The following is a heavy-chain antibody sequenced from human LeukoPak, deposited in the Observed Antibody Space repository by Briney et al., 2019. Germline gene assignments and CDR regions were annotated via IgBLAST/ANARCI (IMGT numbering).Heavy chain of an antibody. V-gene: IGHV3-23*01. CDR1: GFTFSSYA. CDR3: AKDSSGSDSHY. CDR2: ISGSGGST. J-gene: IGHJ4*02. Sequence: GGSLILSCSASGFTFSSYAMSWVRQAPGKGVEWVSAISGSGGSTYYADSVKGRFTISRDNSKNTLYLQMNSLRAEDTAVYYCAKDSSGSDSHYWGQGTLVIVSS. D-gene: IGHD6-19*01.